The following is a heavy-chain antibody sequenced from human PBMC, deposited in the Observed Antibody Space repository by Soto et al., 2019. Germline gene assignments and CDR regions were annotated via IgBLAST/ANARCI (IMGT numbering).Heavy chain of an antibody. D-gene: IGHD2-2*01. CDR3: ARGRDIVVVPAAMRGPCYFDY. J-gene: IGHJ4*02. CDR1: GGSFSGYY. V-gene: IGHV4-34*01. CDR2: INHSGST. Sequence: AETLSLTCAVYGGSFSGYYWSWIRQPPGKGLEWIGEINHSGSTNYNPSLKSRVTISVDTSKNQFSLKLSSVTAADTAVYYCARGRDIVVVPAAMRGPCYFDYWGQGTLVTVSS.